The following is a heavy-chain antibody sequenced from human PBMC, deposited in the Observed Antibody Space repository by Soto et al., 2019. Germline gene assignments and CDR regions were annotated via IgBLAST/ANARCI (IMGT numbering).Heavy chain of an antibody. V-gene: IGHV3-64*01. Sequence: EVRLVESGGGLVQPGGSLRLSCAASGFTFSGYSMFWVCQAPGKGLEYVSAINTNGVNTFYAKSVKGRFTISRDNSKKTMYLQMGSLRAEDMAVYYCARGRVEDSSGWATYFAYWGQGTLVTVSS. CDR3: ARGRVEDSSGWATYFAY. D-gene: IGHD6-19*01. CDR1: GFTFSGYS. CDR2: INTNGVNT. J-gene: IGHJ4*02.